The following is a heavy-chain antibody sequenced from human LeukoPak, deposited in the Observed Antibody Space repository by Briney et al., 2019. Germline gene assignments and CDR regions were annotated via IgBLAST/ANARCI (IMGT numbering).Heavy chain of an antibody. J-gene: IGHJ6*03. CDR3: AKSSTSTRQWLVGYYYMDV. V-gene: IGHV4-30-2*01. D-gene: IGHD2-2*01. CDR1: GGSISSGGYY. Sequence: SETLSLTCTVSGGSISSGGYYWSWIRQPPGKGLEWIGYIYHSGSTYYNPSLKSRVTISVDRSKNQFSLKLSSVTAADTAVYYCAKSSTSTRQWLVGYYYMDVWGKGTTVTVSS. CDR2: IYHSGST.